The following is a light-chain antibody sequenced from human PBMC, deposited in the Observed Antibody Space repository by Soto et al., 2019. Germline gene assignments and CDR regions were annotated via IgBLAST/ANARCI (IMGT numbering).Light chain of an antibody. CDR3: SAWDDSLGGHVV. Sequence: QSVLTQPPSASGTPGQRVTISCSGSSSNIGSNYVYWYQQLPGTAPNVLMYRNDQRPSGVPARFSGSKSGSSASLAISGFRSEDEADYFCSAWDDSLGGHVVFGGGTKVTVL. CDR1: SSNIGSNY. V-gene: IGLV1-47*01. CDR2: RND. J-gene: IGLJ2*01.